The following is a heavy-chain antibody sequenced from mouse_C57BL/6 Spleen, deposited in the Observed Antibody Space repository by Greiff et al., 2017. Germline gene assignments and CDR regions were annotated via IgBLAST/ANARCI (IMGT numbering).Heavy chain of an antibody. V-gene: IGHV1-54*01. Sequence: QVQLQQSGAELVRPGTSVKVSCKASGYAFTNYLIEWVKQRPGQGLEWIGVINPGSGGTNYNEKFKGKATLTADKSSSTAYMQLSSLTSEDSAVYFCARGDSNDYYDMDYWGQGTSVTVSS. CDR2: INPGSGGT. J-gene: IGHJ4*01. D-gene: IGHD2-5*01. CDR1: GYAFTNYL. CDR3: ARGDSNDYYDMDY.